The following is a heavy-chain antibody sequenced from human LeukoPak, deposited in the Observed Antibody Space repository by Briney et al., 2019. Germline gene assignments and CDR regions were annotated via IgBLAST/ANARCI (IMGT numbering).Heavy chain of an antibody. J-gene: IGHJ4*02. V-gene: IGHV3-43*01. CDR3: AKGGYYDSSGYYYVGGVDY. D-gene: IGHD3-22*01. Sequence: GGSLRLSCAASGFTFSRYGMHWVRQAPGKGLEWVSLISWDGGSTYYADSVKGRFTISRDNSKNSLYLQMNSLRTEDTALYYCAKGGYYDSSGYYYVGGVDYWGQGTLVTVSS. CDR1: GFTFSRYG. CDR2: ISWDGGST.